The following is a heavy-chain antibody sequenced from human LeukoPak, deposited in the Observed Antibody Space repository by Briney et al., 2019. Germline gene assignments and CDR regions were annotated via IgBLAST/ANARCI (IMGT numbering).Heavy chain of an antibody. CDR2: ISSSGST. J-gene: IGHJ3*02. D-gene: IGHD3-22*01. CDR1: GDSISSGDYY. Sequence: PSETLSLTCTVSGDSISSGDYYWSWIRQPAGKGLEWIGRISSSGSTNYNPSLKSRVAISVDTSKNQFSLKLSSVTAADTAVYFCARGPYSYDSSGAFDIWGQGTMVTVSS. CDR3: ARGPYSYDSSGAFDI. V-gene: IGHV4-61*02.